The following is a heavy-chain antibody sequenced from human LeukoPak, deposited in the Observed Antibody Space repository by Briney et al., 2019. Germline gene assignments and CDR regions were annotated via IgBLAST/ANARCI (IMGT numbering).Heavy chain of an antibody. CDR1: GLTFSSYA. V-gene: IGHV3-23*01. J-gene: IGHJ3*02. CDR2: ISGSGGST. D-gene: IGHD2-2*01. Sequence: WGSLRLSCAASGLTFSSYAMSWVRQAPGKGLEWVSAISGSGGSTYYADSVKGRFTISRDNSKNTLYLRMNSLRAEDTAVYYCAKDQDYQAAPDAFDIWGQGTMVTVSS. CDR3: AKDQDYQAAPDAFDI.